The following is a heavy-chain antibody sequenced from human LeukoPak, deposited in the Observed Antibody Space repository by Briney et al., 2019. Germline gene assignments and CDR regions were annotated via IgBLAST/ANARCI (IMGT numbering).Heavy chain of an antibody. V-gene: IGHV3-21*01. CDR2: ISSSGSYI. Sequence: GGSLRLSCAASGFTFGSCSMNWVRQAPGKGLEWVSSISSSGSYIYYADSVKGRFTISRDNAKNSLYLQMHSLRAEDTAVYYCARVADYDVLTGYDKYYFDYWGQGILVTVSS. CDR1: GFTFGSCS. D-gene: IGHD3-9*01. CDR3: ARVADYDVLTGYDKYYFDY. J-gene: IGHJ4*02.